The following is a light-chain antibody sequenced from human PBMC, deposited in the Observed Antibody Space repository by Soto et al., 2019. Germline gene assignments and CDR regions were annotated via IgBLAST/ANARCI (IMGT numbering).Light chain of an antibody. J-gene: IGKJ1*01. Sequence: DIQMTQSPSTLSASVGDRVTITCRASQSISSWLAWYQQKPGKAPKLLIYKASSLESGGPSRFNGSGSGTEFTLSISSLQPDDFATYYCQQYNSYSWTFGQGTKLEIK. CDR2: KAS. CDR1: QSISSW. V-gene: IGKV1-5*03. CDR3: QQYNSYSWT.